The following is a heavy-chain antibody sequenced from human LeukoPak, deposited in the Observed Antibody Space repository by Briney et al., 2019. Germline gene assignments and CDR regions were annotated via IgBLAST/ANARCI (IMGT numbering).Heavy chain of an antibody. CDR2: INPSGGST. CDR3: ARDGPLMMVGEFDY. V-gene: IGHV1-46*01. Sequence: ASVKVSYKASGYTFTSYYMHWVRQAPGQGLEWMGIINPSGGSTSYAQKLQGRVTMTTDTSTSTAYMELRSLRSDDTAVYYCARDGPLMMVGEFDYWGQGTLVTVSS. CDR1: GYTFTSYY. J-gene: IGHJ4*02. D-gene: IGHD3-22*01.